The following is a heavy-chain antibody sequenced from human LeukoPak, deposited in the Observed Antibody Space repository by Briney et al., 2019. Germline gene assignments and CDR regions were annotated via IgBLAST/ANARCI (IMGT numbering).Heavy chain of an antibody. Sequence: PSETLSLTCAVSGGSISSSNWWSWVRQPPGQGLEWIGEIYHSGSTNYNPSLKSRVTISVDKSKNQFSLKLSSVTAADTAVYYCARYCSGGSCYGEYYGMDVWGQGTTVTVSS. CDR1: GGSISSSNW. CDR3: ARYCSGGSCYGEYYGMDV. V-gene: IGHV4-4*02. J-gene: IGHJ6*02. D-gene: IGHD2-15*01. CDR2: IYHSGST.